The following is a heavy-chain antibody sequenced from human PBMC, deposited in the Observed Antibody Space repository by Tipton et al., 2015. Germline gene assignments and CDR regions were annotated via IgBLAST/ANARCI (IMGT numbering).Heavy chain of an antibody. CDR3: ARDLAAETTDAFDM. J-gene: IGHJ3*02. V-gene: IGHV1-18*01. D-gene: IGHD6-13*01. CDR1: GYSFTTYG. Sequence: QLVQSGVEVKKPGASVKVSCKASGYSFTTYGIAWVRQAPGQGPEWMGWISGSNGNTNYAPKVQGRVTMTRDTSTNTVYMELRSLISDDTAVYYCARDLAAETTDAFDMWGQGTIVTVSS. CDR2: ISGSNGNT.